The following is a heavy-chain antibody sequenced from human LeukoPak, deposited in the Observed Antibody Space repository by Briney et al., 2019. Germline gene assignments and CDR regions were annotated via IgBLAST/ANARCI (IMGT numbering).Heavy chain of an antibody. D-gene: IGHD6-13*01. CDR3: ARVAAAFDAFDI. CDR2: ISSNGGST. Sequence: GGSLRLSCAASGFTFSTYAMHWVRQAPGKGLEYISAISSNGGSTYYANSVKGRFTISRDNSKNTLYLQVGSLRVEDTAVYYCARVAAAFDAFDIWGQGTMVTVSS. J-gene: IGHJ3*02. V-gene: IGHV3-64*01. CDR1: GFTFSTYA.